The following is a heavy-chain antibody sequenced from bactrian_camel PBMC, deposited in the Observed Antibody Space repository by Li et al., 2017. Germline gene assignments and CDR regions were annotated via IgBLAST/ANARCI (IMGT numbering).Heavy chain of an antibody. CDR1: GITEGTNC. V-gene: IGHV3S53*01. J-gene: IGHJ4*01. Sequence: HVQLVESGGGSVQAGGSLRLSCEVSGITEGTNCIGWFRQAPGKEREGVAAILMGRTPVYGKSVKGRSTVSRDNAKNTVYLQMNSLKSEDAALYYCATPTRPGGIEYGYWGQGTQVTVS. CDR3: ATPTRPGGIEYGY. CDR2: ILMGRTP.